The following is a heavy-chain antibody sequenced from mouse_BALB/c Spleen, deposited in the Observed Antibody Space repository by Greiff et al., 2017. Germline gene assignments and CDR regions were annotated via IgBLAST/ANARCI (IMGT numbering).Heavy chain of an antibody. CDR3: ARLWLLRDFDY. D-gene: IGHD2-3*01. V-gene: IGHV1-7*01. Sequence: VQLQQSGAELAKPGASVKMSCKASGYTFTSYWMHWVKQRPGQGLEWIGYINPSTGYTEYNQKFKDKATLTADKSSSTAYMQLSSLTSEDSAVYYCARLWLLRDFDYWGQGTTLTVSS. J-gene: IGHJ2*01. CDR1: GYTFTSYW. CDR2: INPSTGYT.